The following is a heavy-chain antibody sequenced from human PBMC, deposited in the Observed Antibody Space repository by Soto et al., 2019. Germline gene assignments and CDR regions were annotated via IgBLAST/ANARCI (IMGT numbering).Heavy chain of an antibody. CDR1: GFTFSSYD. CDR3: ASGGWGSSWYEGGSRIDY. Sequence: EVQLVESGGGLVQPGGSLRLSCAASGFTFSSYDMHWVRQVAGKGLEWVSAIGVAGDTYYPDSVKGRFTISRENAKNSLYRQMNSLRAEDTAVYYCASGGWGSSWYEGGSRIDYWGQGTLGTVSS. J-gene: IGHJ4*02. D-gene: IGHD6-13*01. CDR2: IGVAGDT. V-gene: IGHV3-13*01.